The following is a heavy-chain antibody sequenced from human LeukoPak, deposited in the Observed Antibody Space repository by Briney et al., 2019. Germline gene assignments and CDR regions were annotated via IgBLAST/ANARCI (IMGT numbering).Heavy chain of an antibody. J-gene: IGHJ3*02. CDR3: ARSGGGGYSDPFDI. CDR2: IIPIFGTA. D-gene: IGHD5-12*01. CDR1: GGTFSSFV. Sequence: GASVKVSCKVSGGTFSSFVINWVRQAPRQGLEWIGGIIPIFGTANCAQKFQGRVTITTDESTSTAYMGLSSLRSEDTAVYYCARSGGGGYSDPFDIWGQGTMVTVSS. V-gene: IGHV1-69*05.